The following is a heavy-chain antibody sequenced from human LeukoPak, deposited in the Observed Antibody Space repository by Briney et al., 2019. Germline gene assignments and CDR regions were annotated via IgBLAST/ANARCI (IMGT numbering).Heavy chain of an antibody. J-gene: IGHJ3*02. CDR3: ARHYDSSGYYYSVAAFDI. D-gene: IGHD3-22*01. CDR2: IYYSGST. Sequence: SETLSLTCTVPGGSISSYCWSWIRQPPGKGLEWMGYIYYSGSTNYNPSLKSRVTISVDTSKNQFSLKLSSVTAADTAVYYCARHYDSSGYYYSVAAFDIWGQGTMVTVSS. CDR1: GGSISSYC. V-gene: IGHV4-59*08.